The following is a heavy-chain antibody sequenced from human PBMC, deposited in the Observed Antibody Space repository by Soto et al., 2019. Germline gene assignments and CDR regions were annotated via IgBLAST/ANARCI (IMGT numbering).Heavy chain of an antibody. Sequence: SETLSLTCTVSGASISSSYLSWIRQSREKGLEWIGYVYYSGSTNYNPSLKSRVTISVDTSKNQFSLKLNSVTAADTAVYYCARGYYDSSGQSNTFDIWGQGTMVIV. CDR2: VYYSGST. V-gene: IGHV4-59*01. CDR3: ARGYYDSSGQSNTFDI. D-gene: IGHD3-22*01. J-gene: IGHJ3*02. CDR1: GASISSSY.